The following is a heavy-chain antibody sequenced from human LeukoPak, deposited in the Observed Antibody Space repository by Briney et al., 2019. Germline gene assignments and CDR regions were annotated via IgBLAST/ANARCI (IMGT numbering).Heavy chain of an antibody. CDR2: IRYDGSNK. CDR3: AKDPTRYTAMVREYYFDY. CDR1: GFTFSSYG. D-gene: IGHD5-18*01. V-gene: IGHV3-30*02. Sequence: PGGSLRLSCAASGFTFSSYGMHWVRQAPGKGLEWVAFIRYDGSNKYYADSVKGRFTISRDNSKNTLYLQVNSLRAEDTAVYYCAKDPTRYTAMVREYYFDYWGQGTLVTVSS. J-gene: IGHJ4*02.